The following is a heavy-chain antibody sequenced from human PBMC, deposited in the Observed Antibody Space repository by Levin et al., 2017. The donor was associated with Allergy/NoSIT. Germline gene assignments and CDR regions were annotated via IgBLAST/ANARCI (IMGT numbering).Heavy chain of an antibody. V-gene: IGHV3-21*01. CDR1: VCTFSFDF. J-gene: IGHJ3*02. D-gene: IGHD2-8*01. CDR3: ARDEVMGATGDTFDI. Sequence: GGSLRLSCAASVCTFSFDFMHWVRQTPGKGLALFSTITRDSTYMYYADSVQGRFTLVLSHAKNSLYLQMPSLRAEDQALYYCARDEVMGATGDTFDIWGQGTMVTFSS. CDR2: ITRDSTYM.